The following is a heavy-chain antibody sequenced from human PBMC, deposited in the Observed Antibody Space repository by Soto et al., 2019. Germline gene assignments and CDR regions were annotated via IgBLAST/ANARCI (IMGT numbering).Heavy chain of an antibody. V-gene: IGHV1-3*01. CDR2: INAGNGNT. D-gene: IGHD6-19*01. CDR1: GYTFTSYA. CDR3: AGEIAVAGTGLNWFDP. J-gene: IGHJ5*02. Sequence: ASVKVSCKASGYTFTSYAMHWVRQAPGQRLEWMGWINAGNGNTKYSQKFQGRVTITRDTSASTAYMELSSLRSEDTAVYYCAGEIAVAGTGLNWFDPWGQGTLVTVSS.